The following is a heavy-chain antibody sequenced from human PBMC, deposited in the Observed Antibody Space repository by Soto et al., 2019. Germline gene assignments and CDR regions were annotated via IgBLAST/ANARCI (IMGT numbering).Heavy chain of an antibody. J-gene: IGHJ6*02. V-gene: IGHV4-31*03. CDR3: AREVASRQNYYYYGMDV. Sequence: SETLSLTCTVSGGSISSGGYYWSWIRQHPGKGLEWIGYIYYSGSTYYNPSLKSRVTISVDTSKNQFSLKLSSVTAADTAVYYCAREVASRQNYYYYGMDVWGQGTTVTVSS. CDR2: IYYSGST. CDR1: GGSISSGGYY.